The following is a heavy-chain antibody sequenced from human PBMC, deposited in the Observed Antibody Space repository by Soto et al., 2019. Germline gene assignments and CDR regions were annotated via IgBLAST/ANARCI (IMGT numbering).Heavy chain of an antibody. D-gene: IGHD3-10*01. CDR1: GLTFGSRA. J-gene: IGHJ4*02. V-gene: IGHV3-23*01. CDR2: ITDTGGDA. CDR3: ARGSTDSYPGSRIFDF. Sequence: RRLSCVASGLTFGSRAMSWVRQAPGEGLQWVSTITDTGGDAKYADSVRGRFVISRDNSKKTLYLQMTSLTAEDSAMYFCARGSTDSYPGSRIFDFWGRGTLVTVSS.